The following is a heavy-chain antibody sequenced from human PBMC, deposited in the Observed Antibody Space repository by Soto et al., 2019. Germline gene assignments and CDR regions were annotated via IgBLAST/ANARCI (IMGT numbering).Heavy chain of an antibody. CDR2: INPVDSDI. J-gene: IGHJ4*02. CDR3: ARHQRDDASRKIDC. D-gene: IGHD3-16*01. V-gene: IGHV5-51*01. CDR1: GYSFTSNW. Sequence: GESLKISFQGFGYSFTSNWIGWVRQMPGKGLEWMGIINPVDSDIKYSPSFQGQVTISADKSIGTTYLQWNSLKASDTAMYYCARHQRDDASRKIDCWGQGTLVTV.